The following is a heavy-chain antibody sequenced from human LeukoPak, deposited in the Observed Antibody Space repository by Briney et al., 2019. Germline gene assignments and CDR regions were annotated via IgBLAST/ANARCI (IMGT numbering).Heavy chain of an antibody. CDR2: ISGSGGST. V-gene: IGHV3-23*01. D-gene: IGHD3-22*01. CDR1: GFTFSSYG. CDR3: AKWFGITMIVVGLDY. Sequence: TGGSLRLSCAASGFTFSSYGMSWVRQAPGKGLEWVSAISGSGGSTYYADSVKGRFTISRDNSKNTLYLQMNSLRAEDTAVYYCAKWFGITMIVVGLDYWGQGTLVTVSS. J-gene: IGHJ4*02.